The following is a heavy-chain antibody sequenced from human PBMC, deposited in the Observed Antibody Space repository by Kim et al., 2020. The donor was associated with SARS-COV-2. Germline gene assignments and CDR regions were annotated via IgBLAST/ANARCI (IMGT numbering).Heavy chain of an antibody. CDR2: IKSKIDGGTT. D-gene: IGHD3-10*01. CDR1: GFTFSNAW. CDR3: TTKLGYYYGSGSYYGGYYYYGMDV. Sequence: GGSLRLSCAVSGFTFSNAWMSWVRQAPGKGLEWVGRIKSKIDGGTTDYAAPVKGRFTVSRDDSKNTLYLQMNSLKTEDTAVYYCTTKLGYYYGSGSYYGGYYYYGMDVWGQGTTVTVSS. J-gene: IGHJ6*02. V-gene: IGHV3-15*01.